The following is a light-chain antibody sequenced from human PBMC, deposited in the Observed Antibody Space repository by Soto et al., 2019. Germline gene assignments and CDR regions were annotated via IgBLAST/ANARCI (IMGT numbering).Light chain of an antibody. CDR2: GAS. V-gene: IGKV3-15*01. J-gene: IGKJ1*01. CDR1: QTVSSN. Sequence: EIVMTQSPATLSVSPGERATLSCRTSQTVSSNLAWYQQRPGQAPRLLIYGASTRATGIPARFSGSGSGPEFPLTISSLQPEDFAVYYCQHYNTWPWTFGQGTKVEI. CDR3: QHYNTWPWT.